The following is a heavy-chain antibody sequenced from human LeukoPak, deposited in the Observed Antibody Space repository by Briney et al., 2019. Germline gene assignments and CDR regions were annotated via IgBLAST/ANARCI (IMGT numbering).Heavy chain of an antibody. CDR1: GYSVRSGFY. Sequence: SETLSLTCSVSGYSVRSGFYWGWIRQPPGKGLEWIGSIYHSGSTYYSPSLKSRVTMSLDTSRNQFSLKLNSVTAADTAVYYCAKSNGYGLIDIWGQGTMVTVSS. CDR3: AKSNGYGLIDI. V-gene: IGHV4-38-2*02. J-gene: IGHJ3*02. D-gene: IGHD3-22*01. CDR2: IYHSGST.